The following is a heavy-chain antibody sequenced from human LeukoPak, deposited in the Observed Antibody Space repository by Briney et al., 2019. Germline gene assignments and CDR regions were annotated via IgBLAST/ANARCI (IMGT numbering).Heavy chain of an antibody. CDR3: ARQAGIAARRFLRPDAFDI. Sequence: PGGSLRLSCAAAGFSFSTYWMNWVRQPPGKGLEWIGETNHSGSTNYNPSLKSRVTISVDTSKNQFSLKLSSVTAADTAVYYCARQAGIAARRFLRPDAFDIWGQGTMVTVSS. CDR1: GFSFSTYW. CDR2: TNHSGST. D-gene: IGHD6-6*01. J-gene: IGHJ3*02. V-gene: IGHV4-34*01.